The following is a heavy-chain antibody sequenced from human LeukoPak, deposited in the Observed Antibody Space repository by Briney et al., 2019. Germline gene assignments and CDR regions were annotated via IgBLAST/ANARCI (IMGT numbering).Heavy chain of an antibody. V-gene: IGHV3-15*01. CDR2: IKNKTNGGTT. CDR3: ARGFCSSNSCYQGPFDF. J-gene: IGHJ4*02. D-gene: IGHD2-2*01. CDR1: GFIFSSAW. Sequence: PGRSLRLSCAASGFIFSSAWMTWVRQAPGKGLEWVGHIKNKTNGGTTDYAAPVKGRFIISRDDSKNTLYLQMNSLRTEDTAVYYCARGFCSSNSCYQGPFDFWGQGTLVTVSS.